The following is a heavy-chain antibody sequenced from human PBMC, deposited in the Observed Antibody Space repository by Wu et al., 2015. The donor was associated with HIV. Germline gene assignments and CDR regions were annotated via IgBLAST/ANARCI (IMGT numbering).Heavy chain of an antibody. V-gene: IGHV1-69*12. CDR1: GGTFSSYG. CDR2: FTTIFGTA. Sequence: QVQLVQSGAEVKKPGSSVKVSCKTSGGTFSSYGVSWVRQAPGQGLEWMGGFTTIFGTANYAQKFQDRVTITADESTGTAYMELRSLRSEDTAVHYCARDLFSAQIGTDYYYYYYMDVWGKGTTVTVSS. CDR3: ARDLFSAQIGTDYYYYYYMDV. D-gene: IGHD1-1*01. J-gene: IGHJ6*03.